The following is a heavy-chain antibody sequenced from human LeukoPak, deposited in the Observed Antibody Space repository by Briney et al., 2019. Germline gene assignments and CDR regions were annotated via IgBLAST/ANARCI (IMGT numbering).Heavy chain of an antibody. CDR2: INGSGGST. J-gene: IGHJ5*02. V-gene: IGHV3-23*01. D-gene: IGHD6-13*01. CDR1: GFTFSSYA. Sequence: PGGSLRLSCAASGFTFSSYAMSWVRQAPGKGLEWVPAINGSGGSTYYADSVKGRFTISRDNSKNTLYLQMNSLRAEDTAVYYCAKDRSLLLIAAAGYWFDPWGQGTLVTVSS. CDR3: AKDRSLLLIAAAGYWFDP.